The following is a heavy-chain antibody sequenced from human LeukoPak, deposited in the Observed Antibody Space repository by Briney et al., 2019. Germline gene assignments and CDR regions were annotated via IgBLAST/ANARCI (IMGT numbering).Heavy chain of an antibody. D-gene: IGHD4-17*01. J-gene: IGHJ3*02. Sequence: PGGSLRLSCAASGFTFSSYEMNWVRQAPGKGLEWVSGINWNGGSTGYADSVKGRFTISRDNAKNSLYLQMNSLRAEDTALYYCARASPYGDYAFDIWGQGTMVTVSS. V-gene: IGHV3-20*04. CDR3: ARASPYGDYAFDI. CDR1: GFTFSSYE. CDR2: INWNGGST.